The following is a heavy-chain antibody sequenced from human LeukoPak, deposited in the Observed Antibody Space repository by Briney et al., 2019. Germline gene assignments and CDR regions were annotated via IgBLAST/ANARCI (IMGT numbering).Heavy chain of an antibody. D-gene: IGHD3-10*01. Sequence: ASVKVSCKVSGYTLTELSMHWVRQAPGKGLEWMGGFDPEDGETIYAQKFQGRVTMTEDTSTDTAYMELSSLRSEDTAVYYCAKVYGSGSYEVLNWFDPWGQGTLVTVSS. CDR1: GYTLTELS. CDR3: AKVYGSGSYEVLNWFDP. V-gene: IGHV1-24*01. J-gene: IGHJ5*02. CDR2: FDPEDGET.